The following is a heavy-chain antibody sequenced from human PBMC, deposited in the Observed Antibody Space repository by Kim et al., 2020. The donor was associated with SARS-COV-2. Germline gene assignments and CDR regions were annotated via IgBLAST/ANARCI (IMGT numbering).Heavy chain of an antibody. CDR1: GFTFSSYG. J-gene: IGHJ4*02. V-gene: IGHV3-33*06. D-gene: IGHD2-2*02. CDR2: IWYDGSNK. CDR3: AKDYCSSTSCYKALDY. Sequence: GGSLRLSCAASGFTFSSYGMHWVRQAPGKGLEWVAVIWYDGSNKYYADSVKGRFTISRDNSKNTLYLQMNSLRAEDTAVYYCAKDYCSSTSCYKALDYWGQGTLVTVSS.